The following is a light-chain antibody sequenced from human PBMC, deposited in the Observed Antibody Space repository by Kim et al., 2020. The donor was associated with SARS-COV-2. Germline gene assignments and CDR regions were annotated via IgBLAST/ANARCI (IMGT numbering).Light chain of an antibody. J-gene: IGKJ2*01. Sequence: ACVRYRVPITCRASQSISSWLAWYQQKPGKAPTLLLSKASRLESGVPSRFTGSGSGTEFTLTICSLQPDDFTSCYCRQYHSYPYTFGQGTKLEI. CDR2: KAS. V-gene: IGKV1-5*03. CDR3: RQYHSYPYT. CDR1: QSISSW.